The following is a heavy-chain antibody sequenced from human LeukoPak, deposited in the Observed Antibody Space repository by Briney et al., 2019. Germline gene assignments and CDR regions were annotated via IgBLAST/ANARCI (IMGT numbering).Heavy chain of an antibody. V-gene: IGHV1-69*04. CDR1: GGTFSSYA. Sequence: ASVKVSCKASGGTFSSYAISWVRQAPGQGLEWMGRIIPILGIANYAQKFQGRVTITADKSTSTAYMELSSLRSEDTAVYYCARVRDIVVVVAASTLLFDPWGQGTLVTVSS. CDR2: IIPILGIA. D-gene: IGHD2-15*01. CDR3: ARVRDIVVVVAASTLLFDP. J-gene: IGHJ5*02.